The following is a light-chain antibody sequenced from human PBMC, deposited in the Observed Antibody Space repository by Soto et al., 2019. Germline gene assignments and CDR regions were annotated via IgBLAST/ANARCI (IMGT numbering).Light chain of an antibody. CDR2: DAS. Sequence: GHRVTSTSLASHRISSWMALYQQKPGKAPKLLIFDASSLEAGVPARVGGGGSGTDFTFTISRLQPVDIATYYCQQYANLPTFGQGTR. V-gene: IGKV1-5*01. J-gene: IGKJ5*01. CDR1: HRISSW. CDR3: QQYANLPT.